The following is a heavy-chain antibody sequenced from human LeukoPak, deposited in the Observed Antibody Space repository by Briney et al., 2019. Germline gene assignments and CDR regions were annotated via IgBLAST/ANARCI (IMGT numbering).Heavy chain of an antibody. CDR3: ARDGSGGPYYYYGMDV. Sequence: KPSETLSLTCTVSGGSISSSSYYWGWIRQPPGKGLEWIGNIYYSGSTYYNPSLKSRVTISVDTSKNQFSLKLSSVTAADTAVYYCARDGSGGPYYYYGMDVWGQGTTVTVSS. D-gene: IGHD2-15*01. CDR2: IYYSGST. V-gene: IGHV4-39*07. J-gene: IGHJ6*02. CDR1: GGSISSSSYY.